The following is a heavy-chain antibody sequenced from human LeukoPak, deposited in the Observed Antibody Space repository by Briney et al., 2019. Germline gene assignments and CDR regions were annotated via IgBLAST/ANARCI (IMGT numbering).Heavy chain of an antibody. CDR2: IIPIFGTA. Sequence: GASVKVSCKASGGTFSSYAISWVRQAPGQGLEWMGGIIPIFGTANYAQKFQGRVTITTDKSTSTAYMELSSLRSEDTAVYYCARGGLRLGELSFGDYWGQGTLVTVSS. D-gene: IGHD3-16*02. CDR1: GGTFSSYA. V-gene: IGHV1-69*05. J-gene: IGHJ4*02. CDR3: ARGGLRLGELSFGDY.